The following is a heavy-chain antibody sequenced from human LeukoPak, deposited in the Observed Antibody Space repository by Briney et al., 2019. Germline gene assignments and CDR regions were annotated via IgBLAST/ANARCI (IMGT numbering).Heavy chain of an antibody. CDR2: INPNSGGT. V-gene: IGHV1-2*06. CDR3: ARDESQQLVLDNWFDP. Sequence: GASVKVSCKASGYTFTGYYMHWVRQAPGQGLEWKGRINPNSGGTNYAQKFQGRVTMTRDTSISTAYMELSRLRSDDTAVYYCARDESQQLVLDNWFDPWGQGTLVTVSS. CDR1: GYTFTGYY. D-gene: IGHD6-13*01. J-gene: IGHJ5*02.